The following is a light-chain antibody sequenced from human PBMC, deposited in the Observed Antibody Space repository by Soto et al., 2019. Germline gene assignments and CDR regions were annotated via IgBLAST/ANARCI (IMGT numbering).Light chain of an antibody. CDR2: GTS. V-gene: IGKV3-20*01. J-gene: IGKJ1*01. CDR3: QQYASSPWT. CDR1: QSVTTN. Sequence: EIVLTQSPATLSLSPGERATLSCRASQSVTTNLAWYQGKPGQAPRLLIYGTSSRATDIPDRFSGSGSGTDFTLSISRLEPEDFAVYYCQQYASSPWTFGQGTKVDIK.